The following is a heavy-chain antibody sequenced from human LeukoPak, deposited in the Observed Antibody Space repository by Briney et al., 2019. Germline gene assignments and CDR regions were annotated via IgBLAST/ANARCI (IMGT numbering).Heavy chain of an antibody. V-gene: IGHV1-46*01. CDR3: ARDTEIAVAANAHFDY. CDR2: INPSGGST. Sequence: ASVKVSCKASGYTFTGYYMHWVRQAPGQGLEWMGIINPSGGSTSYAQKFQGRVTMTRDTSTSTVYMELSSLRSEDTAVYYCARDTEIAVAANAHFDYWGQGTLVTVSS. D-gene: IGHD6-19*01. J-gene: IGHJ4*02. CDR1: GYTFTGYY.